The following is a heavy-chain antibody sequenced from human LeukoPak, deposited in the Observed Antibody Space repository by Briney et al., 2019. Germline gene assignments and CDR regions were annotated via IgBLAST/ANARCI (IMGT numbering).Heavy chain of an antibody. V-gene: IGHV1-69*04. J-gene: IGHJ4*02. Sequence: SVKVPCKASGGTFSSYAISWVRQAPGQGLEWMGRIIPILGIANYAQKFQGRVTITADKSTSTAYMELSSLRSEDTAVYYCASQRRITIFGVVIPFDYWGQGTLVTVSS. CDR3: ASQRRITIFGVVIPFDY. CDR1: GGTFSSYA. D-gene: IGHD3-3*01. CDR2: IIPILGIA.